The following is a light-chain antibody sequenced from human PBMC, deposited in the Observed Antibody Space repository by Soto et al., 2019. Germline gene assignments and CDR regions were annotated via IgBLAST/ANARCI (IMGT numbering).Light chain of an antibody. Sequence: DIQMTQSPSTLSASIGDRFTITCLAIQTITRWMAWYQQKTGKSPKLLIYDASTLESGVPSRFRGSRSGTEFTLTISSLQPDDFETYYCQQYNSYSWTFGQGTKVDIK. CDR2: DAS. CDR3: QQYNSYSWT. V-gene: IGKV1-5*01. J-gene: IGKJ1*01. CDR1: QTITRW.